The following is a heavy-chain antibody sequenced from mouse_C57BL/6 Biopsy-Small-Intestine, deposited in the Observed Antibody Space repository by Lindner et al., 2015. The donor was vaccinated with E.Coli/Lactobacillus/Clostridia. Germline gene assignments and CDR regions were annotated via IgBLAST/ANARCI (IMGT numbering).Heavy chain of an antibody. D-gene: IGHD2-12*01. Sequence: VQLQESGAELMKPGASVKLSCKATGYTFTGYWIEWVKQRPGHGHEWIGEIIPGSGSSNYNEKFKGKATLTADTSSNTAYMQLSSLTTEDSAMYYCARRFQSYSLDYWGQGTTLTVPS. CDR2: IIPGSGSS. J-gene: IGHJ2*01. CDR1: GYTFTGYW. V-gene: IGHV1-9*01. CDR3: ARRFQSYSLDY.